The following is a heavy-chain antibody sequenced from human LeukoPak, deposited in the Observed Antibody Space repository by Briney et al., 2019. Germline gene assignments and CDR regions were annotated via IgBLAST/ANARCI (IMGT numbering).Heavy chain of an antibody. CDR2: IYGGGNI. CDR3: ARRPYYYDSSGQTGFDY. V-gene: IGHV3-53*01. J-gene: IGHJ4*02. CDR1: GFTVSSNY. D-gene: IGHD3-22*01. Sequence: GGSLRLSCAASGFTVSSNYMNWVRQAPGKGLEWVSVIYGGGNIYYADSVKGRFTISRDNSKNTLYLQMNSLKASDTAMYYCARRPYYYDSSGQTGFDYWGQGTLVTVSS.